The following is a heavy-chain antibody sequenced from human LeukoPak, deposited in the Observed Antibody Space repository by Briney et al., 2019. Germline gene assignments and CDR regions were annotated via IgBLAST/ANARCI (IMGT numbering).Heavy chain of an antibody. CDR3: ARVRDGYNGFDY. CDR1: GFTFSSYS. J-gene: IGHJ4*02. Sequence: GGSLRLSCAASGFTFSSYSMNWVRQAPGKGLEWVSSISSSVDYIYYADSVKGRFTMSRDNARSTLYLQMNSLRAEDTAVYYCARVRDGYNGFDYWGQGTLVTVSS. D-gene: IGHD5-24*01. V-gene: IGHV3-21*06. CDR2: ISSSVDYI.